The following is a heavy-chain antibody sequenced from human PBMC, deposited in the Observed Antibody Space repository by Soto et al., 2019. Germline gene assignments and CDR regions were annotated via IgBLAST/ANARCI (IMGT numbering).Heavy chain of an antibody. D-gene: IGHD6-19*01. CDR2: ISGSGGST. Sequence: EVQLLESGGGLVQPGGSLRLSCAASGFTFSSYAMSWVRQAPGKGLEWVSAISGSGGSTYYADSVKGRFTISRDNCTITLYVQRLRLISEDTAVYYCAKDPAVSVLNWFDPLGKGTLGTGFS. J-gene: IGHJ5*02. CDR1: GFTFSSYA. CDR3: AKDPAVSVLNWFDP. V-gene: IGHV3-23*01.